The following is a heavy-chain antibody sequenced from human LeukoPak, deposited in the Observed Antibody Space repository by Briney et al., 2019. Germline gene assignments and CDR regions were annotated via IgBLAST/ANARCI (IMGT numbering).Heavy chain of an antibody. V-gene: IGHV4-59*01. D-gene: IGHD6-13*01. CDR3: ARQVYSSSWSYYFEY. CDR2: IHYSGST. Sequence: PSETLSLTCAVSGGSISSYYWSWIRQPPGRGLEWIGSIHYSGSTSYNSSLKSRVTMSIDTSKNQFSLKLSSVTPADTAVYYCARQVYSSSWSYYFEYWGQGILVTVSS. CDR1: GGSISSYY. J-gene: IGHJ4*02.